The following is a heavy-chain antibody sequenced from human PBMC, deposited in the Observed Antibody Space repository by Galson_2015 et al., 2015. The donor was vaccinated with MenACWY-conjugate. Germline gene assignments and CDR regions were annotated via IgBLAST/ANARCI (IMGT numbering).Heavy chain of an antibody. CDR3: ARGTVSTYSYADY. Sequence: LRLSCAASGFTFSSCAMHWVRRAPGKGLEWVAVISSDGSTRYYADSVKGRFTVSRDSSNNTLYLQMNSLRADDTAVYYCARGTVSTYSYADYWGQGTLVTVSS. D-gene: IGHD5-18*01. CDR2: ISSDGSTR. J-gene: IGHJ4*02. V-gene: IGHV3-30*04. CDR1: GFTFSSCA.